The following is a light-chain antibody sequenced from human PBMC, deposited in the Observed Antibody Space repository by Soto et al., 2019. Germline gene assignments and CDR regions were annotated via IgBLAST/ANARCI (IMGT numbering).Light chain of an antibody. CDR2: GAS. V-gene: IGKV3-20*01. Sequence: EIVLTQSPGTLSLSPGERATLSCRASQTVNNNYLAWYQQKPGQAPRLFIYGASTRATGIPDRFSGSGSGTDFTLTISRLEPEDFAMYHCQKYGSSRTFGQGIKVDIK. J-gene: IGKJ1*01. CDR1: QTVNNNY. CDR3: QKYGSSRT.